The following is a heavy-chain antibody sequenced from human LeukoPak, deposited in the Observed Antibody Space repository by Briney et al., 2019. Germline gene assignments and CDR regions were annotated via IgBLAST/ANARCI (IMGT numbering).Heavy chain of an antibody. CDR3: ARLQVGATFDL. Sequence: PLETLSLTCTVSGGSLSSYYWSWIRQPPGKGLEWIGFIDYSGSTNYSPSLKSRVTISVDTSKNNFSLKLSSVTAAETAVYYCARLQVGATFDLWGQGALVTVSS. CDR2: IDYSGST. V-gene: IGHV4-59*08. J-gene: IGHJ5*02. D-gene: IGHD1-26*01. CDR1: GGSLSSYY.